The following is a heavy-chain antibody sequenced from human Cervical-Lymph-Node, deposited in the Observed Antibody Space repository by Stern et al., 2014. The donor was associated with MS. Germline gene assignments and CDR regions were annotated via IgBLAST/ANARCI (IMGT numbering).Heavy chain of an antibody. D-gene: IGHD5/OR15-5a*01. CDR3: ARKSTVTPNAFDI. CDR1: GGSISSGGYS. CDR2: IYHSGST. J-gene: IGHJ3*02. Sequence: QVQLVQSGSGLVKPSQTLSLTCAVSGGSISSGGYSWSWIRQPPGKGLEWLGYIYHSGSTYYNPSPKSAAPISIGRSKNQFSLKLIPVTAPDTAVYFCARKSTVTPNAFDIWGQGTMVTVSS. V-gene: IGHV4-30-2*01.